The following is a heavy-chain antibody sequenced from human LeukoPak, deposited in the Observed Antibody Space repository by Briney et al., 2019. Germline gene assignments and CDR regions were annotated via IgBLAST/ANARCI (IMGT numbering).Heavy chain of an antibody. Sequence: SVKVSCKASGYTFTSYDINWVRQATGQGLEWMGGIIPIFGTANYAQKFQGRVTITADESTSTAYTELSSLRSEDTAVYYCARGRYSSSSRSGWFDPWGQGTLVTVSS. CDR3: ARGRYSSSSRSGWFDP. CDR2: IIPIFGTA. V-gene: IGHV1-69*13. CDR1: GYTFTSYD. D-gene: IGHD6-6*01. J-gene: IGHJ5*02.